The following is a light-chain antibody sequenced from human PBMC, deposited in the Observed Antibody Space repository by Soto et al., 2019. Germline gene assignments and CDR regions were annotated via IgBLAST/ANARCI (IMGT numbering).Light chain of an antibody. CDR3: QQYYSTPFT. J-gene: IGKJ3*01. CDR2: WAS. V-gene: IGKV4-1*01. CDR1: QSVLYSSNNKNY. Sequence: DIVMTKSPDSLAVSLCERATINCKSSQSVLYSSNNKNYLAWYQQKPGQPPKLLIYWASTRESGVPDRFSGSGSGTDFTLTISSLQAEDVAVYYCQQYYSTPFTFGPGTKVAIK.